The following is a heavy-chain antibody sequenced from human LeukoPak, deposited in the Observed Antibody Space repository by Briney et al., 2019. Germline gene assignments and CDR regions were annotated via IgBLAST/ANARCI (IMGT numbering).Heavy chain of an antibody. J-gene: IGHJ4*02. V-gene: IGHV3-7*03. CDR2: IKEDGSEK. CDR3: ARDKSAGADTGSSFYY. CDR1: GFTLSNYW. D-gene: IGHD3-10*01. Sequence: GGPLRLSCAASGFTLSNYWMTWVRQAPGKGLEWVASIKEDGSEKYYVDSVKGRFTISRDNAKKSLYLQMNSLRAEDTAVYYCARDKSAGADTGSSFYYWGQGALVTVSS.